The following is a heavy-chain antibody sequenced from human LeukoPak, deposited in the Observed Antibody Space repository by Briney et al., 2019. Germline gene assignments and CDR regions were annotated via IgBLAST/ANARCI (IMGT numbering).Heavy chain of an antibody. CDR3: ATDLGCSGGSCSWYFDY. Sequence: GASVKVSCKVSGYTLTELSMHWVRQAPGKGLEWMGGFDPEDGETIYAQKFQGRVTMTEDTSTDTAYMELSSLRSEDTAVYYCATDLGCSGGSCSWYFDYWGQGTLVTVSS. J-gene: IGHJ4*02. CDR1: GYTLTELS. D-gene: IGHD2-15*01. V-gene: IGHV1-24*01. CDR2: FDPEDGET.